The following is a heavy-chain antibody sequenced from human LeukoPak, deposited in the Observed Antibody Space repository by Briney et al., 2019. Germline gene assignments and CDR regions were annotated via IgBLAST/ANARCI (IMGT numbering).Heavy chain of an antibody. D-gene: IGHD6-13*01. J-gene: IGHJ4*02. CDR3: ARFSPWVAAAGPYYFDY. V-gene: IGHV1-18*01. CDR2: ISAYNSNT. Sequence: ASVKVSCKAPGYTFTSYGISWVRQAPGQGLEWMGWISAYNSNTNYAQKLQGRVTMTTDTSTSTAYMELRSLRSDDTAVYYCARFSPWVAAAGPYYFDYWGQGTLVTVSS. CDR1: GYTFTSYG.